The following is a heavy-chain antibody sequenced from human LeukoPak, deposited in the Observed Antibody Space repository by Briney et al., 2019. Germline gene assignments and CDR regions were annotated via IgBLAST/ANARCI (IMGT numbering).Heavy chain of an antibody. D-gene: IGHD1-1*01. Sequence: ASVKVSCKASGYTFTGYYMHWVRQAPGQGLEWMGWINPNSGGANYTQKFQGRVTMTRDTSISTAYMELSRLRSDDTAVYYCARERGLERRSYDFDYWGQGTLVTVPS. CDR2: INPNSGGA. CDR1: GYTFTGYY. J-gene: IGHJ4*02. CDR3: ARERGLERRSYDFDY. V-gene: IGHV1-2*02.